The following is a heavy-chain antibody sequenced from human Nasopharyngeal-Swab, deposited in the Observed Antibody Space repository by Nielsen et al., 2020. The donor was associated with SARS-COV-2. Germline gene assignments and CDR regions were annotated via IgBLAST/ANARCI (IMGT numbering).Heavy chain of an antibody. CDR2: IDTDGTIT. CDR1: GFTFSTYW. Sequence: GESLKIPCAASGFTFSTYWMHWVRQPPGKGLLWVSRIDTDGTITDYADSVKGRFTIPRDNAKNTLYLQMNSLSAEDTAVYYCARDVGGRDNYWGQGVLVTVSS. CDR3: ARDVGGRDNY. D-gene: IGHD2-21*01. J-gene: IGHJ4*02. V-gene: IGHV3-74*01.